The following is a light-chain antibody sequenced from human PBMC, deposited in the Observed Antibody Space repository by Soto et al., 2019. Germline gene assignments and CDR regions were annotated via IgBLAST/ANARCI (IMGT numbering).Light chain of an antibody. V-gene: IGKV3-15*01. Sequence: EIVITQSPATLSVSPGERAALSCRASQSVSSNLAWYQQEPGQAPRLLIYGASTRATGIPARFSGSGSGTEFTLTISSLQSEDFAVYYCQQYNNWPPYTFGQGTKVDIK. CDR1: QSVSSN. CDR2: GAS. CDR3: QQYNNWPPYT. J-gene: IGKJ2*01.